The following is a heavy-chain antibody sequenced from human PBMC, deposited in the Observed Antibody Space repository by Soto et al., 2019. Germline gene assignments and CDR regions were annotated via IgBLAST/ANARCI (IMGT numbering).Heavy chain of an antibody. V-gene: IGHV3-33*01. Sequence: GGSLRLSCAASGFTFSSYGMHWVRQAPGKGLEWVAVIWYDGSNKYYADSVKGRFTISRDNSKNTLYLQMNSLRAEDTAVYYCARDLSYFAAQLWLREHDAFDIWGQGTMVTVSS. J-gene: IGHJ3*02. D-gene: IGHD5-18*01. CDR3: ARDLSYFAAQLWLREHDAFDI. CDR2: IWYDGSNK. CDR1: GFTFSSYG.